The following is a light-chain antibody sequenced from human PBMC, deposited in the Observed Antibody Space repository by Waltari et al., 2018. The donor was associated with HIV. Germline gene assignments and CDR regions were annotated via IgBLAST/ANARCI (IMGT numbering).Light chain of an antibody. CDR1: QSVTSN. CDR3: QQYNSRPPKMYT. J-gene: IGKJ2*01. Sequence: EIVMTQSPATLSVSPGERATLSCRASQSVTSNLAWYQQKPGQAPRLLIYGASTRATGIPARFSGSGSGTEFTLTISSLQSEDFAIYYCQQYNSRPPKMYTFGQGTKLEIK. CDR2: GAS. V-gene: IGKV3-15*01.